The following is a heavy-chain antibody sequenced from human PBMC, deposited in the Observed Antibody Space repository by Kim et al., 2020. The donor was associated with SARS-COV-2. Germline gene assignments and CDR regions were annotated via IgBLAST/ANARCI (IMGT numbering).Heavy chain of an antibody. Sequence: GESLKISCKGSGYSFTSYWISWVRQMPGKGLEWMGRIDPSDSYTNYSPSFQGHVTISADMSISTAYLQWSSLKASDTAMYYCASHYDILTRHAFDIWGQGTMVTVSS. D-gene: IGHD3-9*01. CDR1: GYSFTSYW. CDR2: IDPSDSYT. CDR3: ASHYDILTRHAFDI. V-gene: IGHV5-10-1*01. J-gene: IGHJ3*02.